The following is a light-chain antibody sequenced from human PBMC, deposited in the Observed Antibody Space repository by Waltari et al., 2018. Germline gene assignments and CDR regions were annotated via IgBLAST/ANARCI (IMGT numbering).Light chain of an antibody. V-gene: IGLV1-40*01. Sequence: QSVLTQPPSMSGAPGQKVTIPCTGGSSNFGAGYDVHWYQQFPGAAPKLLIFGHTIRASGVPGRLSGSKSGTSASLAIAGLQSEDEAVYYCQSFDSSLSASVFGGGTKLTVL. CDR3: QSFDSSLSASV. J-gene: IGLJ3*02. CDR2: GHT. CDR1: SSNFGAGYD.